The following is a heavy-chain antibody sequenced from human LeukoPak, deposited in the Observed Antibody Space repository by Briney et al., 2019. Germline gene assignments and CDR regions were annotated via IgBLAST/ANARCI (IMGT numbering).Heavy chain of an antibody. Sequence: GGSLRLSCAASGFTFSSYGMHWVRQAPGKGLEWVAVISYDGSNKYYADSVKGRFTISRDNSKNTLYLQMNSLRAEDTAVYYCARDEGSSWLLFDYWGQGTLVTVSS. D-gene: IGHD6-13*01. CDR2: ISYDGSNK. CDR1: GFTFSSYG. V-gene: IGHV3-30*03. J-gene: IGHJ4*02. CDR3: ARDEGSSWLLFDY.